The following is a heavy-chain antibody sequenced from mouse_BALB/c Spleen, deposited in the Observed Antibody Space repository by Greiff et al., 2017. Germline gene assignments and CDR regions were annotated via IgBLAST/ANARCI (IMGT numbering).Heavy chain of an antibody. J-gene: IGHJ4*01. D-gene: IGHD1-1*01. CDR1: GFSLTSYG. V-gene: IGHV2-9*02. Sequence: VKLMESGPGLVAPSQSLSITCTVSGFSLTSYGVHWVRQPPGKGLEWLGVIWAGGSTNYNSALMSRLSISKDNSKSQVFLKMNSLQTDDTAMYYCARIITTAIYYYAMDYWGQGTSVTVSS. CDR2: IWAGGST. CDR3: ARIITTAIYYYAMDY.